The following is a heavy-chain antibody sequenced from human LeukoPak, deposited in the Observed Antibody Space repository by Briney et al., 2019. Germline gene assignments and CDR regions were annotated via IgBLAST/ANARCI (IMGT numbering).Heavy chain of an antibody. CDR3: ARSREHGSGTYDSYYFDY. D-gene: IGHD3-10*01. CDR1: GFTFSSYG. CDR2: ILYDGSNK. J-gene: IGHJ4*02. Sequence: GGSLRLSCASSGFTFSSYGMHWVRQAPGKGLEWVAIILYDGSNKYYADSVKGRFTISRGNSKDTLYLQMNSLRAEDTAVYFCARSREHGSGTYDSYYFDYWGQGTLVTVSS. V-gene: IGHV3-33*01.